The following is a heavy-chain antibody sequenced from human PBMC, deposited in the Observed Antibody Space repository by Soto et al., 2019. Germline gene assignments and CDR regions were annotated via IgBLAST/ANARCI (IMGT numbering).Heavy chain of an antibody. CDR1: VVSEFTFSDQY. V-gene: IGHV3-72*01. D-gene: IGHD3-3*01. CDR3: SRVDPPAKSPDY. J-gene: IGHJ4*02. Sequence: GGSLRLSCAVSVVSEFTFSDQYMDWVRQAPGKGLEWVGRSRNRVNSFSAAYAASVQGRFTISRDDSKNTVYLQMNSLKTEDTAVYFFSRVDPPAKSPDYWGQGTLVTVSS. CDR2: SRNRVNSFSA.